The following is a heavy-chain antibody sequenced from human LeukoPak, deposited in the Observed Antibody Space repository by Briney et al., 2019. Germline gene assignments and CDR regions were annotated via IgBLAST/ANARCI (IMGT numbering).Heavy chain of an antibody. CDR1: GFTFSSYA. V-gene: IGHV3-23*01. CDR2: ISGSGGST. CDR3: AKIVSGYPQGRDPNDY. D-gene: IGHD5-12*01. Sequence: GGSLRLSCAASGFTFSSYAMSWVRQAPGKGLEWVSAISGSGGSTYYADSVKGRFTISRDNSKNTLYLQMNSLRAEDTAVYYCAKIVSGYPQGRDPNDYWGQGTLVTVSS. J-gene: IGHJ4*02.